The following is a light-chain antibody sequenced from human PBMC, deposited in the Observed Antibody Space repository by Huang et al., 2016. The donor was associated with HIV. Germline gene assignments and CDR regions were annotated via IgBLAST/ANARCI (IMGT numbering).Light chain of an antibody. CDR2: GAS. J-gene: IGKJ3*01. V-gene: IGKV3-15*01. CDR1: QSVSSN. CDR3: QQYNNWPRT. Sequence: EILMTQSPATLSVSPGESVTLSCRASQSVSSNLAWYPQNPGQAPRLLIYGASTRATGIPARFSGSGSGTEFTLTISSLQSEDSAVYFCQQYNNWPRTFGPGTKVDIK.